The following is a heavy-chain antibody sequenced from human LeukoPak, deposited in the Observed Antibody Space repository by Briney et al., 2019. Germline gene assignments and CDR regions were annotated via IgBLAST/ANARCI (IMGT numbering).Heavy chain of an antibody. CDR3: ARVGPTLLLDF. D-gene: IGHD1-26*01. Sequence: SETLSLTCTVSGGSISSGDYYWSWIRQPPGKGLEWSGYIYYSGSTYYNPSLKIRVTISVDRSRKQFSRKLTSMTASDTAVYYCARVGPTLLLDFWGQGTLVTVSS. CDR1: GGSISSGDYY. V-gene: IGHV4-30-4*01. CDR2: IYYSGST. J-gene: IGHJ4*02.